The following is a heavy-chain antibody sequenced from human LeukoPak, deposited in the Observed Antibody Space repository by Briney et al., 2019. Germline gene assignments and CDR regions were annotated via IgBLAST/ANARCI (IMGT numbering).Heavy chain of an antibody. D-gene: IGHD6-6*01. CDR1: GFTFSGDA. CDR2: ISSDGNKK. J-gene: IGHJ4*02. V-gene: IGHV3-30*18. CDR3: AKDLATKYTLHY. Sequence: GGPLRLSCAASGFTFSGDAMHWVRQAPGKGLEWVAFISSDGNKKYFADSVKGRFTISRDNSKNTLYLQMNSLRSEDTAIYYCAKDLATKYTLHYWGQGTLVTVSS.